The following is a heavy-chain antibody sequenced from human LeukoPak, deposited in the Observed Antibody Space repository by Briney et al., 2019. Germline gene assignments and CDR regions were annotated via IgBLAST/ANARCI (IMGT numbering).Heavy chain of an antibody. V-gene: IGHV3-23*01. CDR1: GFTFSSYA. Sequence: GGSLRLSCAASGFTFSSYAMSWVRQAPGKGLEWVSAISVSSGTIYYADSVKGRFTISRDNSKNTLYLQMNSLRAEDTAVYYCAKDGLAYSGYDYVYYYYGMDVWGQGTTVTVSS. D-gene: IGHD5-12*01. CDR2: ISVSSGTI. J-gene: IGHJ6*02. CDR3: AKDGLAYSGYDYVYYYYGMDV.